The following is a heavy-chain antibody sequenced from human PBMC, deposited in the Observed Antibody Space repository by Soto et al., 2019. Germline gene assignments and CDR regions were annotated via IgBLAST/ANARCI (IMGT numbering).Heavy chain of an antibody. J-gene: IGHJ5*02. V-gene: IGHV1-69*06. CDR1: GGTFSSYA. Sequence: QVQLVQSGAEVKKPGSSVKVSCKASGGTFSSYAISWVRQAPGQGLEWMGGIIPIFGTANYAQKFQGRVTITADKSTSRAYLGPRSLRHVDTFVYYCVGGGGADSSSWFDPWGQGTLVTVSS. CDR3: VGGGGADSSSWFDP. CDR2: IIPIFGTA. D-gene: IGHD6-6*01.